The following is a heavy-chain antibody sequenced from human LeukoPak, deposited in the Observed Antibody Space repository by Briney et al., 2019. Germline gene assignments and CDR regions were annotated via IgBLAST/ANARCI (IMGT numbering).Heavy chain of an antibody. Sequence: SETLSPTCTASGGSISSYYWSWIQQPPGKGLEWIGYIYYSGSTNYNPSLKSRVTISVDTSKNQFSLKLSSVTAADTAVYYCARASMITFGGLYYFDYWGQGTLVTVSS. J-gene: IGHJ4*02. V-gene: IGHV4-59*01. CDR2: IYYSGST. CDR3: ARASMITFGGLYYFDY. CDR1: GGSISSYY. D-gene: IGHD3-16*01.